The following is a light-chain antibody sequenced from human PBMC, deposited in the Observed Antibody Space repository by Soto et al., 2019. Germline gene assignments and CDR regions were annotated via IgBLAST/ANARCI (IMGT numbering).Light chain of an antibody. CDR1: QSVLYSSNNKNY. Sequence: DIVMTQSPDSLAVSLGERATINCKSSQSVLYSSNNKNYLAWYQQKPGQPPKLLIYWASTREPGVPARFSGSGSGTDFTLTISSLQAEDVAVYYCQQYYSTPPITFGQGTRLEIK. CDR3: QQYYSTPPIT. CDR2: WAS. J-gene: IGKJ5*01. V-gene: IGKV4-1*01.